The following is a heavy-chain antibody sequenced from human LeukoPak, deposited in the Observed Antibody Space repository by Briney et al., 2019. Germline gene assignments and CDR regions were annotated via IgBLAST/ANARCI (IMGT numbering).Heavy chain of an antibody. CDR2: ICSGGSI. Sequence: GGSLRLSCAASGFTVSSVYMSWVRQAPGKGLEWVAVICSGGSITYADSVKGRFTISRDNSKNTLYLQMNRLRAEDTAVYYCAREGPPAYDISIGYYSGWFDPRGQGTLVTVSS. J-gene: IGHJ5*02. D-gene: IGHD3-9*01. CDR3: AREGPPAYDISIGYYSGWFDP. CDR1: GFTVSSVY. V-gene: IGHV3-66*01.